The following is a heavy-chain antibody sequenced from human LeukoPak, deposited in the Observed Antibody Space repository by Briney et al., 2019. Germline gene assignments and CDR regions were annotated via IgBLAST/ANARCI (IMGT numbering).Heavy chain of an antibody. CDR3: ARGRSGLAAAGTYDY. Sequence: ASVKVSCKASGYTFTSSDINWGRQAAGQGLEWMGWINPNSGRTGYAQKFQGRVTMTANTSISTAYMELRNLRFDDTAVYYCARGRSGLAAAGTYDYWGQGTLITVSS. V-gene: IGHV1-8*01. CDR1: GYTFTSSD. CDR2: INPNSGRT. J-gene: IGHJ4*02. D-gene: IGHD6-13*01.